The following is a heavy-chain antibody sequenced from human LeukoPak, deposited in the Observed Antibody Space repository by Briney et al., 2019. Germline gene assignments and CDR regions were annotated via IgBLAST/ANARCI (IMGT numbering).Heavy chain of an antibody. V-gene: IGHV3-23*01. CDR3: AKDDSSGYYYWDY. CDR1: GFTFSSYA. Sequence: GGSLRLSCAASGFTFSSYAMSWVRQAPGKGLEWVSAISGSGGSTYYADSVKGRFTISRDNSKNTLHLQMNSLRAEDTAVYYCAKDDSSGYYYWDYWGQGTLVTVSS. J-gene: IGHJ4*02. D-gene: IGHD3-22*01. CDR2: ISGSGGST.